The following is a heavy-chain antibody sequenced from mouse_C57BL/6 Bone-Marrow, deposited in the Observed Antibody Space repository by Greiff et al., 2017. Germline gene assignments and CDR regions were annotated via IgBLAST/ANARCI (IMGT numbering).Heavy chain of an antibody. CDR3: TVFYYDYSYYFDY. Sequence: VHVKQSGAELVRPEASVKLSCTASGFNIKDDYMHWVKQRPEQGLEWIGWIDPENGDTEYASKFQGKATITADTSSNTAYLQLSSLTSEDTAVYYCTVFYYDYSYYFDYWGQGTTLTVSS. CDR2: IDPENGDT. CDR1: GFNIKDDY. J-gene: IGHJ2*01. V-gene: IGHV14-4*01. D-gene: IGHD2-4*01.